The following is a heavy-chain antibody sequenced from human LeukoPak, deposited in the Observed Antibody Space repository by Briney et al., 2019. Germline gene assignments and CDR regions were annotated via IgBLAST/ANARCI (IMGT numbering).Heavy chain of an antibody. V-gene: IGHV1-69*05. CDR2: IIPIFGTA. CDR3: ASTYDSSGYYSPSWFDP. CDR1: GGTFSSYA. J-gene: IGHJ5*02. D-gene: IGHD3-22*01. Sequence: SVKVSCKASGGTFSSYAISWVRQAPGRGLEWMGGIIPIFGTANYAQKFQGRVTITTDESTSTAYMELSSLRSEDTAVYYCASTYDSSGYYSPSWFDPWGQGTLVTVSS.